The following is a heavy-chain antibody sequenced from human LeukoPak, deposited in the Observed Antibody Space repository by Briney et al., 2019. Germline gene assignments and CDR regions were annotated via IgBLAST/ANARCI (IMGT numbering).Heavy chain of an antibody. D-gene: IGHD6-6*01. CDR2: IYYSGST. Sequence: SETLSLTCTVSGGSISSYYWSWIRQPPGKGLEWIGYIYYSGSTNYNPSLKSRVTISVGTSKNQFSLKLSSVTAADTAVYYCARHGGPYSSSSHYGMDVWGQGTTVTVSS. V-gene: IGHV4-59*08. CDR3: ARHGGPYSSSSHYGMDV. J-gene: IGHJ6*02. CDR1: GGSISSYY.